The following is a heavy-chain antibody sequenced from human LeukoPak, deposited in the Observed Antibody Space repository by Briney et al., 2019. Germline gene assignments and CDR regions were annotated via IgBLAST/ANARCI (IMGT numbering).Heavy chain of an antibody. Sequence: GGSLRLSCAASGFTFSSYGMHWVRQAPGKGLEWVAVIWYDGSNKYYADSVKGRFTISRDNSKNTLYLQMNSLRAEDTAVYYCAKDGYYDFWSGYGYYYYMDVWGKGTTVTVSS. D-gene: IGHD3-3*01. CDR1: GFTFSSYG. V-gene: IGHV3-33*06. J-gene: IGHJ6*03. CDR2: IWYDGSNK. CDR3: AKDGYYDFWSGYGYYYYMDV.